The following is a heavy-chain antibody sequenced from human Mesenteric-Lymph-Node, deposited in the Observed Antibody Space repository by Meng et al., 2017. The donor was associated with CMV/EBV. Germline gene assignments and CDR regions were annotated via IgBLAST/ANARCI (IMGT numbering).Heavy chain of an antibody. CDR2: IRYDGTHK. J-gene: IGHJ6*02. Sequence: GESLKISCAASGFPFSPCGMHWVRQAPGKGLEWVADIRYDGTHKYYADSVKGRFTISRDNSKNTLYLQMNSLRAEDTAVYYWAKDECSSPSCYYYYYYYGMDVWGQGTTVTVSS. V-gene: IGHV3-30*02. CDR3: AKDECSSPSCYYYYYYYGMDV. CDR1: GFPFSPCG. D-gene: IGHD2-2*01.